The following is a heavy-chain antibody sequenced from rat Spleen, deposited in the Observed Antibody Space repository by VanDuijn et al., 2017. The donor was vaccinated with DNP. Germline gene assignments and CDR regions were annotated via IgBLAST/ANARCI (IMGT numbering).Heavy chain of an antibody. V-gene: IGHV3-1*01. J-gene: IGHJ2*01. Sequence: EVQLQESGPGLVTPSQSLSLTCSVTGYSITSNYWGWIRRFPGNKMEWIGHINYSGITSYNPSLKSRVSITRDTSKNQFFLQLNSVTTEDTATYYCARWSRYFDYWGQGVMVTVSS. CDR3: ARWSRYFDY. CDR2: INYSGIT. CDR1: GYSITSNY.